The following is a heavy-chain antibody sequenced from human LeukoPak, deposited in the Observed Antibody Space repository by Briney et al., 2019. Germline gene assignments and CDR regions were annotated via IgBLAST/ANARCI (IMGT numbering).Heavy chain of an antibody. J-gene: IGHJ5*02. V-gene: IGHV3-7*01. Sequence: TGGSLRLSCTASGFTFSNYWMSWVRQAPGKGPEWVANIKQDGSEKYYVDSVEGRFAVSRDNAQNSLYLQMNSLRVEDTAVYYCARWQPGFDPWGQGSLVSVSS. CDR2: IKQDGSEK. CDR1: GFTFSNYW. D-gene: IGHD6-13*01. CDR3: ARWQPGFDP.